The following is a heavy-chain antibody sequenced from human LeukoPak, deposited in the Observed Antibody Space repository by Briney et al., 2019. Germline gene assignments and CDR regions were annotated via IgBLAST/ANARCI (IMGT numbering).Heavy chain of an antibody. V-gene: IGHV4-59*01. J-gene: IGHJ4*02. CDR2: LYYSGST. D-gene: IGHD3-16*01. CDR1: GGSITTYY. Sequence: SETLSLTCTVSGGSITTYYWSWIRQPPGKGLEWIGYLYYSGSTNYNPPLKSRVTTSVDTSENQFSLNLSSVTAADTAVYFCARGGNWGSYFDYWGQGTLVTVSS. CDR3: ARGGNWGSYFDY.